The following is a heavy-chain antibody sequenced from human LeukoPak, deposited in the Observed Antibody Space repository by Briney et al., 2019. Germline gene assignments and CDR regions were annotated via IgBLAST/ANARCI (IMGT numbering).Heavy chain of an antibody. D-gene: IGHD2/OR15-2a*01. J-gene: IGHJ4*02. CDR2: ISDIGSI. Sequence: PSETLSLTCTVSGGSTSSYYWGWIRQPPGKGLEWIAYISDIGSINYNPSLKSRVTISLDTSKNQFSLKLSSVTAADTAVYYCAGHHPRNTVDFWGQGTLVTVSS. CDR1: GGSTSSYY. CDR3: AGHHPRNTVDF. V-gene: IGHV4-59*08.